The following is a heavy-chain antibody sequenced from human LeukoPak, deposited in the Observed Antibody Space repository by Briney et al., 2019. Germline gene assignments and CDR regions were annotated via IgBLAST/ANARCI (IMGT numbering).Heavy chain of an antibody. CDR3: ARGSPLYYYGSGSYYKRGFDY. CDR1: GFTFSSYE. J-gene: IGHJ4*02. CDR2: INHSGST. D-gene: IGHD3-10*01. Sequence: GSLRLSCAASGFTFSSYEMNWIRQPPGKGLEWIGEINHSGSTNYNPSLKSRVTISVDTSKNQFSLKLSSVTAADTAVYYCARGSPLYYYGSGSYYKRGFDYWGQGTLVTVSS. V-gene: IGHV4-34*01.